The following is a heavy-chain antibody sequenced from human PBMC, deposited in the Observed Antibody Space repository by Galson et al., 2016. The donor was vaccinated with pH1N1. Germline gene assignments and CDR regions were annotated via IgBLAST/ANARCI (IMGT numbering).Heavy chain of an antibody. V-gene: IGHV3-9*01. CDR2: ISWNSGSI. D-gene: IGHD3-10*01. Sequence: SLRLSCAASGFTFDDYAMHWVRQAPGKSLEWVSGISWNSGSIDYADSVKGRFTISRDNAKNSLYLQMNSLRAEDTALYYCGKDRGSGSYKDYYYMDVWGKGTTVTVSS. CDR1: GFTFDDYA. J-gene: IGHJ6*03. CDR3: GKDRGSGSYKDYYYMDV.